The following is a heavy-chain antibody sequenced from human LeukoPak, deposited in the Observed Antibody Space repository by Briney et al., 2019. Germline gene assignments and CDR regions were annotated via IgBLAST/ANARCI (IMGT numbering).Heavy chain of an antibody. D-gene: IGHD6-19*01. J-gene: IGHJ4*02. CDR2: ISGSGGST. CDR1: GFTFSSFA. Sequence: GGSLRLSCAASGFTFSSFAMRWVRQAPGKGLEWVSAISGSGGSTYYADSVKGRFTISRDNSKNTLYLQMNSLRAEDTAVYYCAKDRYSGGWPDYWGQGTLVTVSS. CDR3: AKDRYSGGWPDY. V-gene: IGHV3-23*01.